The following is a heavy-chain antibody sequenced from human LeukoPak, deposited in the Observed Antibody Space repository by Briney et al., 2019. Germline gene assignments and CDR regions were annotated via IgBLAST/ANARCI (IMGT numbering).Heavy chain of an antibody. CDR3: AREYSSSWGYYYYYMDV. Sequence: SETLSLTRAVYGGSFSGYYWSWIRQPPGKGLEWIGEINHSGSTNYNPSLKSRVTISVDTSKNQFSLRLSSVTAADTAVYYCAREYSSSWGYYYYYMDVWGKGTTVTVSS. D-gene: IGHD6-6*01. J-gene: IGHJ6*03. CDR2: INHSGST. V-gene: IGHV4-34*01. CDR1: GGSFSGYY.